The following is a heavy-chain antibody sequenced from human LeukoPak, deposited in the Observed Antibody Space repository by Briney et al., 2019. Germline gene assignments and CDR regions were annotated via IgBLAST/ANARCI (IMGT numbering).Heavy chain of an antibody. CDR2: IKNKANSYTT. CDR1: GFTFSDHY. D-gene: IGHD2-2*01. CDR3: TREGRYWSSTSCYVCLDF. V-gene: IGHV3-72*01. Sequence: PGGSLRPSCAASGFTFSDHYMDWVRQGPGKGLEWVGRIKNKANSYTTEYAASVKCRFTVSIEDSKNALYLQMKNLKTEDRTVYYCTREGRYWSSTSCYVCLDFWGQGTLVTVSS. J-gene: IGHJ4*02.